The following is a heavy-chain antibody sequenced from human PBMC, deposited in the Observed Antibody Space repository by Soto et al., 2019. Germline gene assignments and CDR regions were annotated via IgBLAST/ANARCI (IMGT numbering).Heavy chain of an antibody. V-gene: IGHV1-69*06. CDR3: ARVMTTDYYYYGMDV. Sequence: SVKGSCKASGGTFSSYAISWVRQAPGQGLEWMGGIIPIFGTANYAQKFQGRVTITADKSTSTAYMELSSLRSEDTAVYYCARVMTTDYYYYGMDVWGQGTTVTVSS. D-gene: IGHD4-17*01. CDR1: GGTFSSYA. J-gene: IGHJ6*02. CDR2: IIPIFGTA.